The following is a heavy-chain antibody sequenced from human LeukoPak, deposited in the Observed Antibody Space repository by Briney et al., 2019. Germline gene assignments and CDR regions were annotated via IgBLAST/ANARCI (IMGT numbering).Heavy chain of an antibody. CDR1: GYSFTSYW. CDR3: ATQSYYYDSSGYIPFSY. J-gene: IGHJ4*02. CDR2: FYPGDSDT. D-gene: IGHD3-22*01. V-gene: IGHV5-51*01. Sequence: GESLKISCKGFGYSFTSYWFAWVRQMPGKGLGGMGIFYPGDSDTRFSPSFQGQVTNSGDKSISTAYRKWSSLKASDTAMYYCATQSYYYDSSGYIPFSYWGQGTLVTVSS.